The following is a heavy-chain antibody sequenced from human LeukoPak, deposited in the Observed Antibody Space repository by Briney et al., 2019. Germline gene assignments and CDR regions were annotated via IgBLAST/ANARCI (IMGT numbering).Heavy chain of an antibody. CDR1: GFTFSNYW. V-gene: IGHV3-7*01. CDR2: IKQDGSQR. CDR3: ARRGGSSSRRSPIDY. J-gene: IGHJ4*02. D-gene: IGHD6-6*01. Sequence: GGSLRLSCTASGFTFSNYWMTWVRQAPGKGLEWVANIKQDGSQRYYVDSVRGRFTISRDNAKNSLFLQMNGLRAEDTAVYYCARRGGSSSRRSPIDYWGQGTLVTVSS.